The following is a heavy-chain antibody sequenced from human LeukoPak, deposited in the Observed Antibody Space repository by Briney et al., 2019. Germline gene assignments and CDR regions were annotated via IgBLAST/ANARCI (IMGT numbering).Heavy chain of an antibody. V-gene: IGHV3-23*01. D-gene: IGHD5-24*01. J-gene: IGHJ5*02. CDR1: GFTFSSYE. CDR3: AKIGSRDGYNGNWFDP. CDR2: ISDSGGST. Sequence: GGSLRLSCAASGFTFSSYEMSWVRQAPGKGLEWVSTISDSGGSTYNADSVKGRFTISRDNSKNTLYLQMNSLRAEDTAVYYCAKIGSRDGYNGNWFDPWGQGTLVTVSS.